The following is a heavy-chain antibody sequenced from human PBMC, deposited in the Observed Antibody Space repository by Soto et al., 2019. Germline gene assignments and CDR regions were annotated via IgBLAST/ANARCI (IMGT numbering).Heavy chain of an antibody. CDR2: ISAYNGNT. D-gene: IGHD3-10*01. CDR1: GYTFTSYG. V-gene: IGHV1-18*01. J-gene: IGHJ5*02. Sequence: ASVKVSCKASGYTFTSYGISWVRQAPGQGLEWMGWISAYNGNTNYAQKLQGRVTMTTDTSTSTAYMELRSLRSDDTAVYYCARELFPLFEDYYGSGSYAWFDPWGQGTLVTVSS. CDR3: ARELFPLFEDYYGSGSYAWFDP.